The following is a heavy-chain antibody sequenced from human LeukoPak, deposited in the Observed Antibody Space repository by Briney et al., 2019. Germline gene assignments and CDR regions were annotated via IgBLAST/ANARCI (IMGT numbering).Heavy chain of an antibody. V-gene: IGHV3-23*01. J-gene: IGHJ4*02. CDR1: EFTFSNYV. Sequence: GGSLRLSCAASEFTFSNYVMSWVRQAPGKGLEWVSAISGSGGTTYYADSVKGRFTISRDNSKNTLYLQMNSLRAEGKAVYYCAKDRGGCSSTSCYNNYFDYWGQGTLVTVSS. CDR2: ISGSGGTT. CDR3: AKDRGGCSSTSCYNNYFDY. D-gene: IGHD2-2*02.